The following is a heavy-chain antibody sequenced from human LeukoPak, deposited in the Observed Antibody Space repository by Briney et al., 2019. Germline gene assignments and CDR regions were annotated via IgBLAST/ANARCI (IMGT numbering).Heavy chain of an antibody. CDR2: ISSSSSYI. CDR3: ARVATVGYDFWSTDY. V-gene: IGHV3-21*01. Sequence: GGSPRLSCAASGFTFSSYSMNWVRQAPGKGPEWVSSISSSSSYIYYADSVKGRFTISRDHAKNSLYLQMNSLRAEDTAEYYCARVATVGYDFWSTDYWGQGTLVTVSS. J-gene: IGHJ4*02. D-gene: IGHD3-3*01. CDR1: GFTFSSYS.